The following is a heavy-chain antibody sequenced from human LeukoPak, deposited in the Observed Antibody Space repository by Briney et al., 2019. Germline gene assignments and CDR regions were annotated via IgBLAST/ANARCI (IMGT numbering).Heavy chain of an antibody. J-gene: IGHJ3*02. CDR1: GFTLSSYW. Sequence: GGSLRLSCAASGFTLSSYWMSWVRQAPGKGLEWVANIKQDGSEKYYVDSVKGRFTISRDNAKNSLFLQMNSLRAEDTAVYYCARDRYSYGSGSFYAFDIWGQGTMVTVSS. CDR3: ARDRYSYGSGSFYAFDI. CDR2: IKQDGSEK. V-gene: IGHV3-7*01. D-gene: IGHD3-10*01.